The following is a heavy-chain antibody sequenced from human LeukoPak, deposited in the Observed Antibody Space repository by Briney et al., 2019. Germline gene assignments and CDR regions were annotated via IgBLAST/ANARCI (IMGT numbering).Heavy chain of an antibody. CDR1: GFTFTTYA. V-gene: IGHV3-23*01. D-gene: IGHD6-13*01. CDR3: ARDGTAAGLYFDL. CDR2: ISGSGGST. Sequence: PGGSLRLSCAASGFTFTTYAMSWVRQAPGKGLGWVSAISGSGGSTYYADSVKGRFTISRDNSKNTLYLQMNSLRAEDTAVYYCARDGTAAGLYFDLWGQGTLVTVSS. J-gene: IGHJ4*01.